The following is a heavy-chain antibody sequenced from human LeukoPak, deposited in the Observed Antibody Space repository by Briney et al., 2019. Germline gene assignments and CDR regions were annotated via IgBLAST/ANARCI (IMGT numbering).Heavy chain of an antibody. Sequence: GGSLRLSCAASGFTFNNYAMSWVRQTPGKGLEWVSAITDDSSDSYHADSVKGRFTISRANSKNMLYLQMNSLRAEDKAMYYCAKGSASSRPYYFDCWGQGTLVTVSA. V-gene: IGHV3-23*01. CDR3: AKGSASSRPYYFDC. CDR2: ITDDSSDS. J-gene: IGHJ4*02. CDR1: GFTFNNYA. D-gene: IGHD6-6*01.